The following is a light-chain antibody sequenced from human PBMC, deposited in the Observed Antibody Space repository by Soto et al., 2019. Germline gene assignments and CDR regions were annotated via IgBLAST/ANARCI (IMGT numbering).Light chain of an antibody. CDR2: LAS. J-gene: IGKJ5*01. CDR1: QSLLQSNGNNH. CDR3: LQAAQSPLT. V-gene: IGKV2-28*01. Sequence: DIVLTQSPLSLPVTPGEPASISCRSSQSLLQSNGNNHVDWYLQRPGQSPQLLLYLASSRASGVPDRFSGSGSGTEFSLEISRVEAEDVGVSYCLQAAQSPLTFGQGTRLEIK.